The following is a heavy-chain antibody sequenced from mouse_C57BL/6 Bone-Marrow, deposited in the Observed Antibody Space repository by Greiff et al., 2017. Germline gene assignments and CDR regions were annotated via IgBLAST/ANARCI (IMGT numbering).Heavy chain of an antibody. J-gene: IGHJ1*03. CDR1: GFTFSSYA. CDR2: ISDGGSYT. V-gene: IGHV5-4*01. D-gene: IGHD2-4*01. Sequence: DVMLVESGGGLVKPGGSLKLSCAASGFTFSSYAMSWVRQTPEKRLEWVATISDGGSYTYYPDNVKGRFTISRDNAKNNLYLQMSHLKAEDTAMYYCAREDYDYPYWYFDVWGTGTTVTVSS. CDR3: AREDYDYPYWYFDV.